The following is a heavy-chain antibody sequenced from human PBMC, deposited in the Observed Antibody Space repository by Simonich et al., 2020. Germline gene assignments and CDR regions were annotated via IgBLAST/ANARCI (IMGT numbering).Heavy chain of an antibody. J-gene: IGHJ3*02. CDR3: ARNGLVGILKAFDI. CDR1: GYTFTGYY. Sequence: QVQLVQSGAEVKKPGASVKVSCKASGYTFTGYYMHWVRQAPGQGLEWMGWINPNSGGTNDAQKLQGRVTMTRDTSISTAYMELSRRRSDDTAVYYCARNGLVGILKAFDIWGQGTMVTVSS. D-gene: IGHD2-21*01. V-gene: IGHV1-2*02. CDR2: INPNSGGT.